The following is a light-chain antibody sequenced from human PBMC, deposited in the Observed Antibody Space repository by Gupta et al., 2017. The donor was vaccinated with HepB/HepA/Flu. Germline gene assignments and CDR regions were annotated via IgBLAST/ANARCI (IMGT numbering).Light chain of an antibody. CDR3: ATWDDTLNGPV. CDR2: NNN. V-gene: IGLV1-44*01. CDR1: SSNIGSNT. J-gene: IGLJ2*01. Sequence: QSVLTQPPSASGPPGRRASIACSGSSSNIGSNTENWYQQPPGTAPKFLIDNNNQRPSGVPDRFAGSKSGTAASLAISGLQSADAADYYCATWDDTLNGPVFGGGTKLTVL.